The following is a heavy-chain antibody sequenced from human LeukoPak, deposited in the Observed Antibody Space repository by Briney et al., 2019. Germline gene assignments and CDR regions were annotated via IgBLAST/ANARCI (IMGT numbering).Heavy chain of an antibody. CDR1: GFXFNSYA. Sequence: GGSLRLSCAASGFXFNSYALSWVRQAPGKGLEWVSTIGGGGENTYYADSVKGRFTISRDNSRNTLYLRMKSLRAEDTAVYFCAKVLTGSQDYWGQGTLVTVSS. CDR2: IGGGGENT. J-gene: IGHJ4*02. CDR3: AKVLTGSQDY. V-gene: IGHV3-23*01. D-gene: IGHD7-27*01.